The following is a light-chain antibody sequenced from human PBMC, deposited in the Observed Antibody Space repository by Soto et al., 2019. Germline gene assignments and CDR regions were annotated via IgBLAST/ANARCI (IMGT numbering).Light chain of an antibody. V-gene: IGLV2-8*01. CDR1: SRDVGGQNY. Sequence: QPVLTQPPSASGSPGQSVAISCTGTSRDVGGQNYVSWYQQHPGKAPKLIIYAVSNRPSGVPDRFSGSKSGNTASLTISGLRAEDEADYYCCSHAGNNNYVFGTGTKVTLL. CDR2: AVS. CDR3: CSHAGNNNYV. J-gene: IGLJ1*01.